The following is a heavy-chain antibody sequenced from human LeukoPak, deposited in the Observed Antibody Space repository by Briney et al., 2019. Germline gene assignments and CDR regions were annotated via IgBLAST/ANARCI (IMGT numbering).Heavy chain of an antibody. D-gene: IGHD4-11*01. Sequence: GGSLRLSCAVSGFTFSNEAMGWVRQLRGGGLEWVSTISPGGGTTYYAESMKGRFTISRDNSKSTLYLEMNSLRVEDTAVYYCTKVRSGSSNWALRIFDYWGQGALVTVSS. CDR2: ISPGGGTT. J-gene: IGHJ4*02. CDR1: GFTFSNEA. V-gene: IGHV3-23*01. CDR3: TKVRSGSSNWALRIFDY.